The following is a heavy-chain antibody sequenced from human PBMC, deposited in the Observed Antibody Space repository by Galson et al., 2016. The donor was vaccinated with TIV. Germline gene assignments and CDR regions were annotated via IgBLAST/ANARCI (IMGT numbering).Heavy chain of an antibody. CDR1: GFTFSSYA. Sequence: SLRLSCAASGFTFSSYALTWVRQAPGKGLEWVSAISGGGGSSYYGDSVKGRFTISRDNSEKMLYLQMNSLRAEDTAVYYCAKVPSSGFSYYYDIDVWGHGTTVTVS. CDR3: AKVPSSGFSYYYDIDV. D-gene: IGHD3-22*01. J-gene: IGHJ6*02. V-gene: IGHV3-23*01. CDR2: ISGGGGSS.